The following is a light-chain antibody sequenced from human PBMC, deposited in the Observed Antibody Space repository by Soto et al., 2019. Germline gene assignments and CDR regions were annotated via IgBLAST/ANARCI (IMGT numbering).Light chain of an antibody. CDR3: SSYAGSNTVV. V-gene: IGLV2-8*01. CDR1: NSDVGGYNY. CDR2: EVT. Sequence: QSALTQPPSASGSPGQSVTISCTGTNSDVGGYNYVSWYQQHPGKAPKLMISEVTKRPSGVPDRFSGSKSGNTASLTVSGLQGEDEADYYCSSYAGSNTVVFGGGTKLTVL. J-gene: IGLJ2*01.